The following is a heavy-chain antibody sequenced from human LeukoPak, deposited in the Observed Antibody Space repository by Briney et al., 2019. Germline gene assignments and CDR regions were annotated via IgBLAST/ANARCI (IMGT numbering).Heavy chain of an antibody. CDR2: IYYTGST. CDR1: GGSISSYH. D-gene: IGHD3-3*01. V-gene: IGHV4-59*01. J-gene: IGHJ6*02. Sequence: NPSETLSLTCTVSGGSISSYHWSWIRQPPGKGLKWIGHIYYTGSTNYNPSLKSRVTISLDTSKNQFSLKLSSVTAADTAVYYCTRSLGVVIHGGMDVWGQGTTVTVSS. CDR3: TRSLGVVIHGGMDV.